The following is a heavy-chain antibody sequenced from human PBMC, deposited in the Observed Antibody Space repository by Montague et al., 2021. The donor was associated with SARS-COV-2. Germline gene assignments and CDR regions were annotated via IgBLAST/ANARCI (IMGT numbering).Heavy chain of an antibody. V-gene: IGHV4-34*01. J-gene: IGHJ6*03. Sequence: SETLSLTRAVYGGSFSGYYWSWVRRPPGKGLEWIGEITHSGNTNXNPXLKSRVTISVDTSKNQFSLTLTSVTAADAAVYYCARGLSGSYSGGWVPVALFDCSNHMGSWGKG. CDR2: ITHSGNT. CDR3: ARGLSGSYSGGWVPVALFDCSNHMGS. D-gene: IGHD6-25*01. CDR1: GGSFSGYY.